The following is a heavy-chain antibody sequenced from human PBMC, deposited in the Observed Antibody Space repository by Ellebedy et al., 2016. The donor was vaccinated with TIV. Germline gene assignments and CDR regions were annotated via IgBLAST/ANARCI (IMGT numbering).Heavy chain of an antibody. Sequence: GESLKISCVASGFIFTTYEMNWVPLTPGRALEWPSYISGSGNSKHADSVKGRFTVYRDNAKKSLYLQMNSLRVEDTGVYYCARVGSSGWKGKWFDPWGQGTLVTVSS. CDR2: ISGSGNS. D-gene: IGHD6-19*01. J-gene: IGHJ5*02. CDR1: GFIFTTYE. V-gene: IGHV3-48*03. CDR3: ARVGSSGWKGKWFDP.